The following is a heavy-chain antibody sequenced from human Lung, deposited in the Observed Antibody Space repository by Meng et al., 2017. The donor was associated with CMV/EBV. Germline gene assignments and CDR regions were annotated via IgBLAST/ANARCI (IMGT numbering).Heavy chain of an antibody. CDR3: ARARAGRGDYYYYYGMDV. V-gene: IGHV3-13*01. J-gene: IGHJ6*02. D-gene: IGHD6-13*01. CDR1: GFTFSSYD. CDR2: IGTAGDT. Sequence: GESLKISCAASGFTFSSYDMHWVRQATGKGLEWVSAIGTAGDTYYPGSVKGRFTISRENAKNSLYLQMNSLRAGDTAVYYCARARAGRGDYYYYYGMDVWGQGTXV.